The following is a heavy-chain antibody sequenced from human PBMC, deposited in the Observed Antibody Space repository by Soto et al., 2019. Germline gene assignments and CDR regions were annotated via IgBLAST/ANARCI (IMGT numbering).Heavy chain of an antibody. CDR3: ARGRSGAPHHSGGWYYFDN. D-gene: IGHD6-19*01. V-gene: IGHV4-4*02. J-gene: IGHJ4*02. CDR2: INHSGSA. CDR1: GGHPSNSNS. Sequence: SETLSLTYAVSGGHPSNSNSWRWVRQSQGKGLEWIGQINHSGSANYNPSLKSRVTISLHTSNSQFSLELSSVTAADTAVYYCARGRSGAPHHSGGWYYFDNRGQGTLVTL.